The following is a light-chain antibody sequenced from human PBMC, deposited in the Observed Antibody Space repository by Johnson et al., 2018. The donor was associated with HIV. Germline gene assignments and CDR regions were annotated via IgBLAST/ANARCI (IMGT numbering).Light chain of an antibody. CDR3: GTWDNSLSPYV. CDR1: SSNIGNNY. J-gene: IGLJ1*01. V-gene: IGLV1-51*02. CDR2: ENN. Sequence: QSVLTQPPSVSAAPGQKVTISCSGSSSNIGNNYVSWYQQLPGTAPKLLIYENNKRPSGIPDRFSGSKSGTSATLGITGLQTGDEADYYCGTWDNSLSPYVFGTGTKVTVL.